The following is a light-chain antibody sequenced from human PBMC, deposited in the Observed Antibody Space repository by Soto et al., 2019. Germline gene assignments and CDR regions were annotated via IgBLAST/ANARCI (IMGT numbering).Light chain of an antibody. V-gene: IGLV2-23*03. CDR2: EGT. Sequence: QSALTQPASVSGSPGQSITISCTGPSTDVGTYNLVSWYQQHPGRAPKLIIYEGTKRPSGVSNRFFGSQSGDTASLTISGRQAEDEGDYHCCTYGGSSIFEFGGGTKLTVL. J-gene: IGLJ2*01. CDR1: STDVGTYNL. CDR3: CTYGGSSIFE.